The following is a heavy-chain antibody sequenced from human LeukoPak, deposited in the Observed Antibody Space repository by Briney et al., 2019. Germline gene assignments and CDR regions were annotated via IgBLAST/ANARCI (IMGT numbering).Heavy chain of an antibody. D-gene: IGHD3-3*01. CDR2: ISSNGGST. Sequence: PGGSLRLSCAASGFTFSSYGMHWVRQAPGKGLEHLSGISSNGGSTYYANSVKGRFIISRDNSKNTLSLQMGSLRAEDMAVYYCARAHNSDFWSPSDYWGQGTLVTVSS. V-gene: IGHV3-64*01. CDR1: GFTFSSYG. CDR3: ARAHNSDFWSPSDY. J-gene: IGHJ4*02.